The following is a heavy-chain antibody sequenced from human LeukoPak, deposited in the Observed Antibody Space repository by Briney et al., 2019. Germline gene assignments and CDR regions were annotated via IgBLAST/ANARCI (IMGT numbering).Heavy chain of an antibody. V-gene: IGHV4-30-4*01. CDR1: GGSISSGDYY. CDR2: IYYSGST. Sequence: SETLSLTRTVSGGSISSGDYYWSWIRQPPGKGLEWIGYIYYSGSTFYNPSLKSRISISIDTSKNQFSLKLSSVTAADTAVYYCARGGLLWFGELLAAFDYWGQGTLVTVSS. CDR3: ARGGLLWFGELLAAFDY. J-gene: IGHJ4*02. D-gene: IGHD3-10*01.